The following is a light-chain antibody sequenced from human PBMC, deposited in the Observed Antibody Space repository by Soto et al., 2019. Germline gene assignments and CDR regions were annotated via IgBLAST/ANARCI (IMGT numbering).Light chain of an antibody. V-gene: IGKV1-33*01. J-gene: IGKJ4*01. CDR3: QQYGNLPRHT. Sequence: DIQMTQSPSSLSASVGDRVTITCQASQDISNYLNWYQQKPGKAPKLLIYDASNLETGVPLRFSVSGSWTDDTCINSSLQPEDIATYYCQQYGNLPRHTFCGGTKVEIK. CDR2: DAS. CDR1: QDISNY.